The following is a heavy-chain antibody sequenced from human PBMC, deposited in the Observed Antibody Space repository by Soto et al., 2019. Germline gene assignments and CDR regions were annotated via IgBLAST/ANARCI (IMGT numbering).Heavy chain of an antibody. J-gene: IGHJ4*02. V-gene: IGHV1-46*03. CDR3: ARDPNYDFWSGYSDY. CDR2: INPSGGST. CDR1: GYTFTSYY. Sequence: DSVKVSCKASGYTFTSYYMHWVRQAPGQGLEWMGIINPSGGSTSYAQKFQGRVNMTRDTSTSTVYMELSSLRSEDTAVYYCARDPNYDFWSGYSDYWGQGTLVTVSS. D-gene: IGHD3-3*01.